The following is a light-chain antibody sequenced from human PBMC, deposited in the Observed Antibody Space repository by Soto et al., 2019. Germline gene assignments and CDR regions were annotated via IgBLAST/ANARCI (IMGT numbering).Light chain of an antibody. CDR2: EVT. CDR3: CSYAGISTFVV. Sequence: QSALTQPASVSGSPGQSITISCTGTSSDIGSYNLVSWYQQHPGKAPKLMIYEVTNRPSGVSNRFSGSKSGNTASLTISGLQAEDEADYYCCSYAGISTFVVFGGGTQLTVL. CDR1: SSDIGSYNL. J-gene: IGLJ3*02. V-gene: IGLV2-23*02.